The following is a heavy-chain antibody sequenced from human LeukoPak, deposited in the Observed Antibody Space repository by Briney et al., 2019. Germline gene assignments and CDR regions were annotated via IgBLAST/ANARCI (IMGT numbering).Heavy chain of an antibody. CDR2: MNPNSGNT. V-gene: IGHV1-8*01. Sequence: ASVKVSCKASGYTFTSYDINWVRKATGQGLEWMGWMNPNSGNTGYAQKFQGRVTMTRNTSISTAYMELSSLRSEDTAVYYCARPPYSPGGAFDIWGQGTMVTVSS. CDR3: ARPPYSPGGAFDI. J-gene: IGHJ3*02. CDR1: GYTFTSYD. D-gene: IGHD3-16*01.